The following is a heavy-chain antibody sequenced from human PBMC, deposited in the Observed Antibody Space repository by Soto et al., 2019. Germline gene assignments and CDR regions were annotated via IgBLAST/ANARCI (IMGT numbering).Heavy chain of an antibody. CDR3: ASDFWAKYYEDSSGKTDQYGMGV. J-gene: IGHJ6*02. CDR2: VNANHAGT. V-gene: IGHV1-2*04. Sequence: AGVQVPCKASGCTFTDYYMHWARQAPGQPLEWMGWVNANHAGTNYAQKFQGWVTMTRDTSISTAYMERSRLRSDETGVYYGASDFWAKYYEDSSGKTDQYGMGVWGQGTAFTVS. D-gene: IGHD3-22*01. CDR1: GCTFTDYY.